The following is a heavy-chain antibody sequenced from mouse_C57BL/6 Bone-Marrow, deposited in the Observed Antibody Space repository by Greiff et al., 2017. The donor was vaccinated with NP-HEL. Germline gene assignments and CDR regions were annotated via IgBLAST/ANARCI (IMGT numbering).Heavy chain of an antibody. CDR3: ARKAAAYYGSSYDY. D-gene: IGHD1-1*01. J-gene: IGHJ2*01. V-gene: IGHV5-9*01. CDR2: ISGGGGNT. Sequence: EVQRVESGGGLVKPGGSLKLSCAASGFTFSSYTMSWVRQTPEKRLEWVATISGGGGNTYYPDSVKGRFTISRDNAKNTLYLQMSSLRSEDTALYYCARKAAAYYGSSYDYWGQGTTLTVSS. CDR1: GFTFSSYT.